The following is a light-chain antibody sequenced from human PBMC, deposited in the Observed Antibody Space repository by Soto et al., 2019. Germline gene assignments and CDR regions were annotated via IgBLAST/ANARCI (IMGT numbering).Light chain of an antibody. CDR2: DND. CDR1: ASNVGTHF. J-gene: IGLJ1*01. Sequence: QSVLTQPPSVSAAPGQRVTISCSGSASNVGTHFVSWYQHLPGAAPKLLIYDNDERPSEIPDRFSGSKSDTSATLTITGLQTGDEADYYCGSWDSSLSAYVFGTGTKLTVL. V-gene: IGLV1-51*01. CDR3: GSWDSSLSAYV.